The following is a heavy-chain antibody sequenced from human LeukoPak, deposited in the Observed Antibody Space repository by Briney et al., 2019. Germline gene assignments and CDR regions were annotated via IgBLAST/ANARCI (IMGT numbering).Heavy chain of an antibody. J-gene: IGHJ4*02. CDR1: GYIFMNYY. CDR3: ARLDTAFIFA. V-gene: IGHV5-51*01. Sequence: GESLKISCQVSGYIFMNYYIAWVRQMPGKGLEWMGIIYPGDSDTRYSPSFQGQVTISADKSISTAYLQWSSLKASDTAMYYCARLDTAFIFAWGQGTLVTVSS. D-gene: IGHD5-18*01. CDR2: IYPGDSDT.